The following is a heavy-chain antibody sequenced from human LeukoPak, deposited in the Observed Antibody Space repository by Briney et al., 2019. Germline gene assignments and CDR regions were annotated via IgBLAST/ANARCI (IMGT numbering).Heavy chain of an antibody. Sequence: ASVKVSCKASGYTFTSYGISWVRQAPGQGLEWMGWISAYNGNTNYAQKLQGRVTMTTDTSTSTAYMELRSLRSDDTAVYYCARDLDMMCSSSSNYWGQGTLVTVSS. V-gene: IGHV1-18*01. J-gene: IGHJ4*02. CDR1: GYTFTSYG. CDR2: ISAYNGNT. D-gene: IGHD6-6*01. CDR3: ARDLDMMCSSSSNY.